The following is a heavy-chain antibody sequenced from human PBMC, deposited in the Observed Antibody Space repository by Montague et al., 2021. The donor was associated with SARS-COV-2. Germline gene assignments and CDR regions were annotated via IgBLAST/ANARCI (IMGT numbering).Heavy chain of an antibody. V-gene: IGHV3-21*01. CDR2: ISSSSYI. Sequence: SLRLSCAAPGFTFSSYSMNWVRQAPGKGLKWVSSISSSSYIYYADSVKGRFTISRDNAKNSLYLQMNSLRAEDTAVYYCARDPYYDILTGYYKDWGQGTLVTVSS. D-gene: IGHD3-9*01. J-gene: IGHJ4*02. CDR1: GFTFSSYS. CDR3: ARDPYYDILTGYYKD.